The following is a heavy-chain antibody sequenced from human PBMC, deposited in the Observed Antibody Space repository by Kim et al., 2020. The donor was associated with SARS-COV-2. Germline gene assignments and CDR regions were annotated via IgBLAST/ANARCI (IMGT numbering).Heavy chain of an antibody. CDR1: GGSISSYY. CDR2: IYTSGST. V-gene: IGHV4-4*07. CDR3: AGEYGSGSYNYYYYGMDV. Sequence: SETLSLTCTVSGGSISSYYWSWIRQPAGKGLEWIGRIYTSGSTNYNPSLKSRVTMSVDTSKNQFSLKLSSVTAADTAVYYCAGEYGSGSYNYYYYGMDVWGQGTTVTVSS. J-gene: IGHJ6*02. D-gene: IGHD3-10*01.